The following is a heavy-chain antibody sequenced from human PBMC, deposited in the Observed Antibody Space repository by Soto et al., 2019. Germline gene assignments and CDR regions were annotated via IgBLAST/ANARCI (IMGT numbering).Heavy chain of an antibody. CDR2: INHSGST. J-gene: IGHJ6*02. Sequence: PAETLSLTCAVYGGSFSGYYWSWIRQPPGKGLEWIGEINHSGSTNYNLSLKSRVTISVDTSKNQFSLKLSSVTAADTAVYYCARGIAVAGTDGFYYYGMDVWGQGTTVTVSS. CDR3: ARGIAVAGTDGFYYYGMDV. CDR1: GGSFSGYY. D-gene: IGHD6-19*01. V-gene: IGHV4-34*01.